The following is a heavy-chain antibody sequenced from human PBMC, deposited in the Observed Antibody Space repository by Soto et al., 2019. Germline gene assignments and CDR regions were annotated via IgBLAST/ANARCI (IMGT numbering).Heavy chain of an antibody. CDR2: ISVDGGDT. D-gene: IGHD3-9*01. CDR3: ARHSGPYYDILTGYPPVEYYFDY. CDR1: GFTLSDYW. V-gene: IGHV3-74*01. J-gene: IGHJ4*02. Sequence: PGGSLRLSCAASGFTLSDYWMHWVRQVPGKGLLWVSRISVDGGDTTYADSVKGRFTISRDNAKNTLYLQMDSLRAEDTAVYYCARHSGPYYDILTGYPPVEYYFDYWGQGTLVTVSS.